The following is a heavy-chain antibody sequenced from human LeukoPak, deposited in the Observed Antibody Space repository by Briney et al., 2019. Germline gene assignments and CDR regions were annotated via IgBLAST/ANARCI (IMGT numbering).Heavy chain of an antibody. J-gene: IGHJ4*02. CDR3: GKDKFAGSGTFYFHH. CDR1: GFTFDDYA. CDR2: ISWDGDRA. Sequence: QPGGALILSCASSGFTFDDYAMHWVRQAPGKGLEWVSLISWDGDRAYYADSVKGRFTISRDNSKNSLQLQMNSLRAEDTALYYCGKDKFAGSGTFYFHHWGQGTLVTVSS. D-gene: IGHD3-10*01. V-gene: IGHV3-43D*03.